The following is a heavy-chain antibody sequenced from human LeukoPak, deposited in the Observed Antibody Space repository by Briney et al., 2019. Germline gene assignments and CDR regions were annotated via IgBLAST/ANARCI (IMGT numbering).Heavy chain of an antibody. CDR3: ARGSLRSPAFDI. CDR1: GFTFSSYG. J-gene: IGHJ3*02. D-gene: IGHD3-3*01. Sequence: GGSLRLSCAASGFTFSSYGMHWVRQAPGKGLEWVSSISSSSSYIYYADSVKGRFTISRDNAKNSLYLQMNSLRAEDTAVYYCARGSLRSPAFDIWGQGTMVTVSS. V-gene: IGHV3-21*01. CDR2: ISSSSSYI.